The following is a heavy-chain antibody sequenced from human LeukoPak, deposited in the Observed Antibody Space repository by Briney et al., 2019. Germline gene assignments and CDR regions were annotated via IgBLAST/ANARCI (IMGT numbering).Heavy chain of an antibody. CDR2: IYSGGST. CDR1: GFTVSSNY. Sequence: GGSLRLSCAASGFTVSSNYMSWVRQAPGKGLEGVSVIYSGGSTYYADSVKGRFTISRDNSKNTLYLQMNSLRAEDTAVYYCATSTANTAMAIDYWGQGTLVTVSS. CDR3: ATSTANTAMAIDY. D-gene: IGHD5-18*01. V-gene: IGHV3-53*01. J-gene: IGHJ4*02.